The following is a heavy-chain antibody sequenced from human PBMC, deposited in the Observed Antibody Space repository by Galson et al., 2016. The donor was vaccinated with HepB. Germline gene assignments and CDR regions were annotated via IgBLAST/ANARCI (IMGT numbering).Heavy chain of an antibody. J-gene: IGHJ4*02. CDR3: ARDMSSGWYWVYFDY. CDR1: GFALKDYI. Sequence: SLRLSCAASGFALKDYIVNWVRQAPGKGLEWVSYISSSGSTIKDADSVKGRFTISRDNAKNSLYLQMNSLRAEDTAVYYCARDMSSGWYWVYFDYWGRGTLVTVSS. CDR2: ISSSGSTI. V-gene: IGHV3-11*04. D-gene: IGHD6-19*01.